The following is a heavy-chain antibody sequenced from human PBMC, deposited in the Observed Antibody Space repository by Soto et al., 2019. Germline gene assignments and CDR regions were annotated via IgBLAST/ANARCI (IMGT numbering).Heavy chain of an antibody. V-gene: IGHV3-30*03. CDR2: ISRDGGTK. D-gene: IGHD2-21*01. CDR3: TCEVASGY. J-gene: IGHJ4*02. Sequence: QVQLVESGGGVVQPGRSLRLSCAVSGFTVSTYGMHWVRQAPGKGLEWVAVISRDGGTKYYADSVKGRFTISRDNSRNTLFLEMNSLSSDDMAVYYCTCEVASGYWGQGTLVTVSS. CDR1: GFTVSTYG.